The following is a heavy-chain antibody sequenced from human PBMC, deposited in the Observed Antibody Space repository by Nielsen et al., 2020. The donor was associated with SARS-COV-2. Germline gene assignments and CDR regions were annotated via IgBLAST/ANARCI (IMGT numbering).Heavy chain of an antibody. Sequence: SETLSLTCAVYGGSFSGYYWSWIRQPPGKGLEWIGYIYYSGSTNYNPSLKSRVTISVDTSKNQFSLKLSSVTAADTAVYYCARQWRNYYYGMDVWGQGTTVTVSS. J-gene: IGHJ6*02. CDR2: IYYSGST. V-gene: IGHV4-59*08. CDR1: GGSFSGYY. D-gene: IGHD5-12*01. CDR3: ARQWRNYYYGMDV.